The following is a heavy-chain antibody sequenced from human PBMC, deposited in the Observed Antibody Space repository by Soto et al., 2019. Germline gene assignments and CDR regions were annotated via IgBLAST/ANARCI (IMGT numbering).Heavy chain of an antibody. D-gene: IGHD6-19*01. J-gene: IGHJ4*02. CDR1: GGSISSSSYY. CDR2: IYYSGST. V-gene: IGHV4-39*01. Sequence: SETLSLTCTVSGGSISSSSYYWGWIRQTPGKGLEWIGSIYYSGSTYYNPSLKSRVTISVDTSKNQFSLKLSSVTAADTAVYYCARQDSSGWYRGYYFDYWGQGTLVTVSS. CDR3: ARQDSSGWYRGYYFDY.